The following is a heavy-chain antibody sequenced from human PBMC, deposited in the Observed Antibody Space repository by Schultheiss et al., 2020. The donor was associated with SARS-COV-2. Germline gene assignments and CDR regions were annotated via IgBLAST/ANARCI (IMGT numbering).Heavy chain of an antibody. V-gene: IGHV3-15*01. Sequence: GGSLRLSCVASGFTFSNAWINWVRQAPGKGLQWVGRIKSRTDGGTTDYAAPAKGRFIISRDDSKNTLYLQMNSLRAEDTAVYYCASPTYYDCWSGYYTFDYWGQGTLVTVAS. CDR1: GFTFSNAW. D-gene: IGHD3-3*01. J-gene: IGHJ4*02. CDR2: IKSRTDGGTT. CDR3: ASPTYYDCWSGYYTFDY.